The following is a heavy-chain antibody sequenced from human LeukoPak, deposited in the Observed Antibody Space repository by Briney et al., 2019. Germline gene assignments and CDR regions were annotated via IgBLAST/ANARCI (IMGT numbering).Heavy chain of an antibody. J-gene: IGHJ4*02. CDR2: IYYSGST. Sequence: SETLSLTCTVSGGSISSGDYYWSWIRQPPGAGLEWIGYIYYSGSTYYNPSLKSRVTISVDTSKNQFSLKLSSVTAADTAVYYCARVGDYYDSSGYLVDYWGQGTLVTVSS. CDR1: GGSISSGDYY. CDR3: ARVGDYYDSSGYLVDY. V-gene: IGHV4-30-4*01. D-gene: IGHD3-22*01.